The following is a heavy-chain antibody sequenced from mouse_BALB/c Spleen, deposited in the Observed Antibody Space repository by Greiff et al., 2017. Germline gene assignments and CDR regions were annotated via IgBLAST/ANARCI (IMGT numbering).Heavy chain of an antibody. CDR3: ARGDITGTSFDY. J-gene: IGHJ2*01. CDR2: IWAGGST. CDR1: GFSLTSYG. Sequence: VKLMESGPGLVAPSQSLSITCTVSGFSLTSYGVHWVRQPPGKGLEWLGVIWAGGSTNYNSALMSRLSISKDNSKSQVFLKMNSLQTDDTAMYYCARGDITGTSFDYWGQGTTLTVSS. V-gene: IGHV2-9*02. D-gene: IGHD4-1*01.